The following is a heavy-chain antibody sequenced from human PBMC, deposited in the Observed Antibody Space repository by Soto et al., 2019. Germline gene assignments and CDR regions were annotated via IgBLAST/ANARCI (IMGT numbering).Heavy chain of an antibody. D-gene: IGHD3-16*01. CDR3: AQDWVPPAY. V-gene: IGHV3-23*01. CDR1: GFTFSSYA. CDR2: ISASGGST. Sequence: PGGSLRLSCAASGFTFSSYAMSWVRQAPGKGLEWVAGISASGGSTYYADSVKGRFTISRDNSKNTLYLQMNSLRAEDTAVYYCAQDWVPPAYWGQGTLVTVSS. J-gene: IGHJ4*02.